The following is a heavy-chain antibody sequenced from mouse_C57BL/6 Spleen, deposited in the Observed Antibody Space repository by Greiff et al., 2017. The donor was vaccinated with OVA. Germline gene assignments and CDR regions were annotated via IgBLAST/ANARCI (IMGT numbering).Heavy chain of an antibody. CDR1: GFTFSDYY. CDR3: ARDYSDYFDY. J-gene: IGHJ2*01. D-gene: IGHD1-1*01. Sequence: EVQGVESEGGLVQPGSSMKLSCTASGFTFSDYYMAWVRQVPVKGLEWVANINYAGSSTYYLDSLTSRSLISRDNAKNIQNLQMSSLKSEDTATYYCARDYSDYFDYWGQGTTLTVSS. V-gene: IGHV5-16*01. CDR2: INYAGSST.